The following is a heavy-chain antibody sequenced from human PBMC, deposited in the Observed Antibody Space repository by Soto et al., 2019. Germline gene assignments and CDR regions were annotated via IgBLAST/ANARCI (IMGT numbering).Heavy chain of an antibody. D-gene: IGHD1-26*01. V-gene: IGHV4-34*01. Sequence: QVQLQQWGAGLLKPSETLSLTCAVYGGSFSDYYWTWIRQPPGKGLEWIGEINHSGSTNYNPSLKSRVTISVHPSKTQFSLKLSSVTAANTSVYYCARGRVGATNWKWFDPWGQGTLVTVSS. CDR2: INHSGST. CDR1: GGSFSDYY. CDR3: ARGRVGATNWKWFDP. J-gene: IGHJ5*02.